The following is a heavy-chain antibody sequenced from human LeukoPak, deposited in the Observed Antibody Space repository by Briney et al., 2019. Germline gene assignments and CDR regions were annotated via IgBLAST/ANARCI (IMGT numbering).Heavy chain of an antibody. V-gene: IGHV4-39*07. CDR2: IYYSGST. D-gene: IGHD3-10*01. Sequence: PSETLSLTCSVSGGSISSTSHYWGWIRQPPGKGLEWIGSIYYSGSTYYNPSLKSRVTISVDTSKNQFSLKLSSVTAADTAVYYCARVGYGSGSYFYGMDVWGQGTTVTVSS. CDR1: GGSISSTSHY. CDR3: ARVGYGSGSYFYGMDV. J-gene: IGHJ6*02.